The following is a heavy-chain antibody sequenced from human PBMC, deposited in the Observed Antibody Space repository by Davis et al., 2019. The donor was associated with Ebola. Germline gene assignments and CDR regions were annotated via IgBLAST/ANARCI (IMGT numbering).Heavy chain of an antibody. J-gene: IGHJ4*02. CDR3: AKQHGVGAIDYDY. CDR1: GFTFSTYA. CDR2: ISSGGGAP. Sequence: GESLKISCAASGFTFSTYAMGWVRQAPGKGLEWVSDISSGGGAPYYADSVKGRFTTFRDNPKNTLYLQMNSLRADDTAVYYCAKQHGVGAIDYDYWGRGTVVTVSS. V-gene: IGHV3-23*01. D-gene: IGHD1-26*01.